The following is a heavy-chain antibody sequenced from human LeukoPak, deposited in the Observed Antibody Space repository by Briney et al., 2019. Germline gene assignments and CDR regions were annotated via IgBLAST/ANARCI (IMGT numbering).Heavy chain of an antibody. V-gene: IGHV3-33*01. J-gene: IGHJ4*02. CDR1: GFTFSSHG. CDR3: ARDASGYYRNF. D-gene: IGHD3-3*01. Sequence: GGSLRLSCAASGFTFSSHGMHWVRQAPGKGLDWVAVIWYDGSKTLYADSVKGRFTISRDDSKNTLYLQMNSLRAEDTAVYYCARDASGYYRNFWGQGTLVTVSS. CDR2: IWYDGSKT.